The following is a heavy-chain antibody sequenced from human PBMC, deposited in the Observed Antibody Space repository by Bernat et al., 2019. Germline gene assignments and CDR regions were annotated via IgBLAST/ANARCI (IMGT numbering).Heavy chain of an antibody. D-gene: IGHD6-13*01. CDR2: IYYSGIT. J-gene: IGHJ4*02. Sequence: QLQLQESGPGLVKPSETLSLTCTVSGGSISSSSYYWGWIRQPPGKGLEWIGSIYYSGITDYNASLKSRVTISVDTSKNQFSLKLSSVTAADTAVYYCARQRSSSWYSPFEYWGQGTLVTVSS. CDR1: GGSISSSSYY. V-gene: IGHV4-39*01. CDR3: ARQRSSSWYSPFEY.